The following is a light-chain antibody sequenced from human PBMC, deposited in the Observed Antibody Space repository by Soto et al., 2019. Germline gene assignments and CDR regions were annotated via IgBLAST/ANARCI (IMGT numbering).Light chain of an antibody. J-gene: IGKJ1*01. Sequence: IQMTQSPSSLSASVRDRVTITCRASQGISNDVGWYQQKPGKAPTLLIYAASSVHSGVPSRFSGSGSSTDFPLTISRLQPEDFATYCCLQDYNYPLTFGQGTKVDIK. CDR3: LQDYNYPLT. V-gene: IGKV1-6*01. CDR2: AAS. CDR1: QGISND.